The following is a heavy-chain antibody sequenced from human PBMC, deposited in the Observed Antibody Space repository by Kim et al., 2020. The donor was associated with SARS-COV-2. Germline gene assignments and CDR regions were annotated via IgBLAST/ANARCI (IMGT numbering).Heavy chain of an antibody. V-gene: IGHV3-30*01. D-gene: IGHD3-16*01. CDR3: ARDGGNWFDP. CDR2: RNK. Sequence: RNKYSADSVKGRFTISRDNSKNTLYLQMNSLRAEDTAVYYCARDGGNWFDPWGQGTLVTVSS. J-gene: IGHJ5*02.